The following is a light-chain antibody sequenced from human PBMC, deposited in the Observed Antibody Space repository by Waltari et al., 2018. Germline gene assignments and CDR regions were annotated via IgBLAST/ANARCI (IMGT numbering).Light chain of an antibody. V-gene: IGLV2-23*01. CDR2: EDS. CDR1: NSTIGNYNL. Sequence: QSALTQPASVSGSPGQSIPISCTGTNSTIGNYNLFSWYQQYPGKAPKLVIYEDSQRPSGVSHRFSGSKSGNTASLTISGLQADDESDFHCSSFATSGIWVFGGGTRLTVL. CDR3: SSFATSGIWV. J-gene: IGLJ3*02.